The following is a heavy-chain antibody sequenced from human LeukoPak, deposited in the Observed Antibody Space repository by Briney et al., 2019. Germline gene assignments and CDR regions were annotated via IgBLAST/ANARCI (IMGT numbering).Heavy chain of an antibody. D-gene: IGHD3-16*01. J-gene: IGHJ6*03. CDR3: AGGHLKSMTWGSTRYYYYMDV. V-gene: IGHV4-34*01. CDR2: INHSRST. CDR1: GGSFSGYY. Sequence: SETLSLTCAVYGGSFSGYYWSWIRQPPGKGLEWIGEINHSRSTNYNPSLKSRVTISVDTSKNQFSLKLSSVTAADTAVYYCAGGHLKSMTWGSTRYYYYMDVWGKGTTVTVSS.